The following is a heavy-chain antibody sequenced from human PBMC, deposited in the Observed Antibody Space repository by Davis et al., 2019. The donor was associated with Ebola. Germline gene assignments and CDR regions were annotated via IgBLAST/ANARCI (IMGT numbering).Heavy chain of an antibody. J-gene: IGHJ6*03. CDR2: ISSSSSYT. CDR1: GFTFSNYR. D-gene: IGHD2-2*01. CDR3: ARAQWSQLLSNYYYYYYMDV. Sequence: GESLKISCAASGFTFSNYRMNWVRQAPGKGLEWVSYISSSSSYTNYADSVKGRFTISRDNAKNSLYLQMNSLRAEDTAVYYCARAQWSQLLSNYYYYYYMDVWGKGTTVTVSS. V-gene: IGHV3-21*05.